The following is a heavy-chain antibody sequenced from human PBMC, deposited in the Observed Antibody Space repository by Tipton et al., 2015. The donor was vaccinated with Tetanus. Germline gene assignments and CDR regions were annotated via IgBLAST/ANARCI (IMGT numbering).Heavy chain of an antibody. V-gene: IGHV3-21*01. J-gene: IGHJ5*01. CDR3: ARRGEARANWFDS. CDR2: IRGSGGHI. CDR1: GFNFSTYT. Sequence: SLRLSCVGSGFNFSTYTMNWVRQAPGKGLEWVSSIRGSGGHIYYADSVKGRFAVSRDNAKNSLYLQMNTLTDDDTAVYYCARRGEARANWFDSWGQGTLVTVSS.